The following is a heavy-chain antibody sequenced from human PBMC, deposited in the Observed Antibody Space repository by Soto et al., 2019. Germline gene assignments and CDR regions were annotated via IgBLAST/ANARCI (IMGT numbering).Heavy chain of an antibody. Sequence: EVLLVESGGGLVQPGGSLRLSCAVSGFILSDHYMDWVRQAPGKGLEWVGRSGDKANSYTIQYAASVKGRFIISRDDSKNSLYLQMNSLKSEDTAVYYCTRERYHYGLDVWGQGTTVTVSS. CDR1: GFILSDHY. D-gene: IGHD1-20*01. CDR2: SGDKANSYTI. CDR3: TRERYHYGLDV. V-gene: IGHV3-72*01. J-gene: IGHJ6*02.